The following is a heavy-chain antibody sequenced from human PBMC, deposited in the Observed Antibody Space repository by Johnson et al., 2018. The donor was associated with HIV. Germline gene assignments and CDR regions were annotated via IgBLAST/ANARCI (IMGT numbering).Heavy chain of an antibody. CDR2: IPYDGYNK. J-gene: IGHJ3*02. Sequence: VQLVESGGGVVQPGRSLRLSCAASGFTFSSYAMHWVRQAPGKGLEWVAVIPYDGYNKYYADSVRGRFTISRDNSKNTLYLQMSSLRAEDTAVYYCARARGDFWSGYPAFDSWGQGTMVTVSS. CDR3: ARARGDFWSGYPAFDS. V-gene: IGHV3-30-3*01. CDR1: GFTFSSYA. D-gene: IGHD3-3*01.